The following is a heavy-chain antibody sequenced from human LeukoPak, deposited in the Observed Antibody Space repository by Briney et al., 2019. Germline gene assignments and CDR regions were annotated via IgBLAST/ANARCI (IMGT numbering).Heavy chain of an antibody. CDR1: GGSISSYY. D-gene: IGHD7-27*01. J-gene: IGHJ4*02. CDR2: IYYSGST. Sequence: SETLSLTCTVSGGSISSYYWSWIRQPPGKGLEWIGYIYYSGSTNYNPSLKSRVTISVDTSKNQFSLKLSSVTAADTAVYYCARGELGMGLDYWGQGTLVTVSS. V-gene: IGHV4-59*01. CDR3: ARGELGMGLDY.